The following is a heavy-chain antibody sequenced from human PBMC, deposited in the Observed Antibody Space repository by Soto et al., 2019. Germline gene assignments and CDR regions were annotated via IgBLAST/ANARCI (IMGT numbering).Heavy chain of an antibody. CDR1: GGTFSSYA. D-gene: IGHD3-22*01. V-gene: IGHV1-69*06. Sequence: SVKVSCKASGGTFSSYAISWVRQAPGQGLEWMGGIIPIFGTANYAQKFQGRVTITADKSTSTADMELSSLRSEDTAVYYCARRLRYDGSGRTYGMDVWPRGTTVTVSS. J-gene: IGHJ6*02. CDR3: ARRLRYDGSGRTYGMDV. CDR2: IIPIFGTA.